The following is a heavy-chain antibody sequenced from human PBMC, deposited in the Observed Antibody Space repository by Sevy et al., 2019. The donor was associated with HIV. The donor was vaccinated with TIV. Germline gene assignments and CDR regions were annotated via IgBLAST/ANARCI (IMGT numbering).Heavy chain of an antibody. CDR1: GFTFSSYA. V-gene: IGHV3-23*01. CDR2: ISGSGGST. Sequence: GGSLRLSCAASGFTFSSYAMIWVRQAPGKGLEWVSAISGSGGSTYYADSVKGRFTISRDNSKNTLYLQMNSLGAEDTAVYYCAKGFDHYYYYGMDVWGQGTTVTVSS. J-gene: IGHJ6*02. CDR3: AKGFDHYYYYGMDV.